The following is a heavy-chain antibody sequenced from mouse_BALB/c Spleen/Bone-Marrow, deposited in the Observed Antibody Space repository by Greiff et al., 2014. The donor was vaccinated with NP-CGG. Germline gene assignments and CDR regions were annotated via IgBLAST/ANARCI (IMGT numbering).Heavy chain of an antibody. Sequence: EVQGVESGGGLVQPGGSRKLSCAASGFTFSSFGVHWVRQAPEKGLEWVAYISGGSSIIYYADTVKGRFTISRDNPKNTLFLQMTSLRSEDTAIYYCARKDYFGYAAMDYWGQGTSVTVSS. V-gene: IGHV5-17*02. CDR1: GFTFSSFG. CDR3: ARKDYFGYAAMDY. D-gene: IGHD1-2*01. CDR2: ISGGSSII. J-gene: IGHJ4*01.